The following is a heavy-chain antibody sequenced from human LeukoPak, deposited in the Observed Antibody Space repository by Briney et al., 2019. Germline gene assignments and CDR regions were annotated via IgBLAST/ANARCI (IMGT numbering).Heavy chain of an antibody. J-gene: IGHJ3*02. CDR3: AREGGYCSSTSCYGAFDI. V-gene: IGHV4-30-2*01. Sequence: PSETLSLTCTVSGGSISSGGYSWSWIRQPPGKGLEWIGYIYHSGSTYYNPSLKSRVTISVDRSKNQFSLKLSSVTAADTAVYYCAREGGYCSSTSCYGAFDIWGQGTMVTVSS. CDR2: IYHSGST. D-gene: IGHD2-2*01. CDR1: GGSISSGGYS.